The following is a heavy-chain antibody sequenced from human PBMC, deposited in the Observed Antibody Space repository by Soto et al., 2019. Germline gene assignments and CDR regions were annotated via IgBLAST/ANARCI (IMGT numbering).Heavy chain of an antibody. J-gene: IGHJ3*02. CDR3: ARGDDYGDYGRLDAFDI. D-gene: IGHD4-17*01. V-gene: IGHV4-59*01. CDR2: IYYSGST. CDR1: GGSISSYY. Sequence: QVQLQESGPGLVKPSETLSLTCTVSGGSISSYYWSWIRQPLGKGLEWIGYIYYSGSTNYNPSLKSRVTISVDTSKNQFSLKLSSVTAADTAVYYCARGDDYGDYGRLDAFDIWGQGTMVTVSS.